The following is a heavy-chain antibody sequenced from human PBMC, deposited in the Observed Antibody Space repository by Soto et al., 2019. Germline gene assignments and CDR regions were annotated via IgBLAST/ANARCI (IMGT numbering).Heavy chain of an antibody. Sequence: LSLTCAVSGGSITSGNWWSWVRQPPGKGLEWIGEIYHSGGTNYNPSLKSRVTISVDKSKNQFSLKLTSVTAADTAVYYCARVSRDPDWFAPWGQGTLVTVSS. CDR2: IYHSGGT. CDR1: GGSITSGNW. V-gene: IGHV4-4*02. CDR3: ARVSRDPDWFAP. J-gene: IGHJ5*02.